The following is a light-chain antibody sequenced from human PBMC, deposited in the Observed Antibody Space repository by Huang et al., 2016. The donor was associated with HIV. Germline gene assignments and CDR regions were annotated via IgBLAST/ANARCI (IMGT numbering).Light chain of an antibody. CDR3: QQYYSTPYT. Sequence: DIVMTQSPDSLAVSLGERATINCKSSQSVLYSSNNKNYLAWYQQKPGHPPRLLVYGASTRESGVPDRVSGSGSGTDFTLTISRLQAEDVAVYYCQQYYSTPYTFGQGTKLEIK. V-gene: IGKV4-1*01. J-gene: IGKJ2*01. CDR2: GAS. CDR1: QSVLYSSNNKNY.